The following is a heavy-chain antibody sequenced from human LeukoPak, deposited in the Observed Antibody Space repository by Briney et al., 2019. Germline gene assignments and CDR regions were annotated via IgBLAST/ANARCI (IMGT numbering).Heavy chain of an antibody. J-gene: IGHJ4*02. D-gene: IGHD3-3*01. Sequence: GGSLRLSCAASGFTVSSNYMSWGRQAPGKGLEWVSIIYSDGSTYYADSVKGRFTISRDNSKNTLYLQLNSLRAEDTAMYYCARWGGYRPFDYWGQGTLVTVSS. CDR2: IYSDGST. CDR1: GFTVSSNY. V-gene: IGHV3-53*01. CDR3: ARWGGYRPFDY.